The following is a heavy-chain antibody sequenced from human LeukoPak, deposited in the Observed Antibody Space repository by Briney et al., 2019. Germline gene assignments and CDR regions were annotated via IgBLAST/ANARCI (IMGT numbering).Heavy chain of an antibody. CDR1: GFTFDDYT. CDR3: AKGIGYYYGMDV. J-gene: IGHJ6*02. D-gene: IGHD2-15*01. Sequence: PGGSLRLSCAASGFTFDDYTMHWVRQAPGKGLEGVSLISWDGGSTYYADSVKGRFTISRDNSKNSLYLQMNSLRTEDTALYYCAKGIGYYYGMDVWGQGTTVTVSS. CDR2: ISWDGGST. V-gene: IGHV3-43*01.